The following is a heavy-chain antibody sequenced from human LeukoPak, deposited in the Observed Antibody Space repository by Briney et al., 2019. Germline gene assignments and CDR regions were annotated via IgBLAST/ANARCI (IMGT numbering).Heavy chain of an antibody. CDR3: AKGFGNVVGWFDP. J-gene: IGHJ5*02. CDR2: ISYSGST. CDR1: GGSINSYC. Sequence: SETLSLTCTVSGGSINSYCWSWVRQPPGKGLEWIGYISYSGSTNYNPSLKSRVTLSVDTSKNQISLKLRFVTAADTAVYYCAKGFGNVVGWFDPWGQGTLVTVSS. V-gene: IGHV4-59*01. D-gene: IGHD2-15*01.